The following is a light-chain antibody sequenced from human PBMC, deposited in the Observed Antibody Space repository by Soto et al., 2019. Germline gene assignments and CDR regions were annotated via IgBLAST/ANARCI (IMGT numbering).Light chain of an antibody. J-gene: IGKJ2*01. CDR1: QTLTSSY. V-gene: IGKV3-20*01. Sequence: EIVLTQSPGSLSLSPGDRATLSWRASQTLTSSYLAWYQQRPGQAPRLLIYGASSRATGIPDRFSGSGSGTDFTLTISRLAPEDFAVYYCQQYESSPPSYTFGQGTKLEIK. CDR3: QQYESSPPSYT. CDR2: GAS.